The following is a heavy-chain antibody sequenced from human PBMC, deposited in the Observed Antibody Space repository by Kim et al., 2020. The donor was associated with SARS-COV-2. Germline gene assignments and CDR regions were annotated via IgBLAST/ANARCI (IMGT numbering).Heavy chain of an antibody. Sequence: GGSLRLSCAASGFTFSDYYMSWIRQAPGKGLEWVSYISSSSYTNYADSVKGRFTISRDNAKNSLYLQMNSLRAEDTAVYYCARDYYDSSGYVYYYYYGMDVWGQGTTVTVSS. CDR1: GFTFSDYY. CDR2: ISSSSYT. D-gene: IGHD3-22*01. J-gene: IGHJ6*02. CDR3: ARDYYDSSGYVYYYYYGMDV. V-gene: IGHV3-11*05.